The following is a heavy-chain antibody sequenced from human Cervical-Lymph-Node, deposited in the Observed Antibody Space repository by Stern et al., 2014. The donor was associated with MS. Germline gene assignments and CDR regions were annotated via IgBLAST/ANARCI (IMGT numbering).Heavy chain of an antibody. J-gene: IGHJ4*02. CDR2: INHSGGT. CDR3: ARTSAHTDGYRGDFDS. D-gene: IGHD5-24*01. V-gene: IGHV4-34*01. CDR1: GGSFSDYY. Sequence: QVQLQQSGAGLVKPWETLTLTCAVYGGSFSDYYRSWVRQPPGKGLKWIGEINHSGGTNYNPSLKSRGSISLDTTKTKFSLRWRAATAADTAVYYCARTSAHTDGYRGDFDSWGQGTLVTVSS.